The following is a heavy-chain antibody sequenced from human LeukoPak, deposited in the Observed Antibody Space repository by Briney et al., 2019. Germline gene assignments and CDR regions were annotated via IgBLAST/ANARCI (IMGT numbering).Heavy chain of an antibody. D-gene: IGHD1-14*01. J-gene: IGHJ3*01. CDR3: ARDLNLPDAFDV. Sequence: PGGSLRLSCAASGFTFSAYGMHWVRQAPGKGLEWVAVVWCDGGNKYYADSVKGRFTVSRDNSKNTLYLQMNSLRVEDTALYYCARDLNLPDAFDVWGQGTMVTVSS. V-gene: IGHV3-33*01. CDR1: GFTFSAYG. CDR2: VWCDGGNK.